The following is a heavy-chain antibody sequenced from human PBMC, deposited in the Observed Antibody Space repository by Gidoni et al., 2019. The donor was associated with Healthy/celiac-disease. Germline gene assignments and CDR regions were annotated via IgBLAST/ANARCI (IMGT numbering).Heavy chain of an antibody. J-gene: IGHJ5*02. CDR3: ARDKGSSSAGWFDP. CDR2: INAGNGNT. D-gene: IGHD6-6*01. CDR1: GYTFTSYA. Sequence: QVQLVQSGAEVKKPGASVQVSCKASGYTFTSYAMHWVRQAPGQRLEWMGWINAGNGNTKYSQKFQGRVTITRDTSASTAYMELSSLRSEDTAVYYCARDKGSSSAGWFDPWGQGTLVTVSS. V-gene: IGHV1-3*01.